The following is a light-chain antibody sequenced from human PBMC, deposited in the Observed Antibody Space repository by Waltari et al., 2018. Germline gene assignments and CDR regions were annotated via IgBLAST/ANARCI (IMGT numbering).Light chain of an antibody. Sequence: HSALTQPASVSGSPGQSINIPCTGTSSNIGFYTFVSWYQQHPGKAPKVMIYHVSNRPSGVSNRFSGSKSGNTASLTISGLQPEDEADYYCASETSTTTLYVFGSGTKVTVL. CDR1: SSNIGFYTF. J-gene: IGLJ1*01. CDR2: HVS. V-gene: IGLV2-14*03. CDR3: ASETSTTTLYV.